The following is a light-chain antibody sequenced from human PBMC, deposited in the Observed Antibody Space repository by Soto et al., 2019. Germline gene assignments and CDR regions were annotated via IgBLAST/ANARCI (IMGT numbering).Light chain of an antibody. V-gene: IGLV2-14*01. J-gene: IGLJ2*01. CDR1: SSDIGDYKY. CDR2: EVT. CDR3: SAYSSSGTPVV. Sequence: QSALTQPDSGSGSPGHSITISVTGTSSDIGDYKYVSWYQQHPGKAPKLLIYEVTYRPSGVSNRFSGSKSGNTASLAISGLQADDEADYYCSAYSSSGTPVVFGGGTKLTVL.